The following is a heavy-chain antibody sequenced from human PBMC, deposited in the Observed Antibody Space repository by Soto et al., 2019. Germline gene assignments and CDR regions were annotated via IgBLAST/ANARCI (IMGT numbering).Heavy chain of an antibody. CDR3: AKDYKQLAPYYFDY. V-gene: IGHV6-1*01. J-gene: IGHJ4*02. D-gene: IGHD6-13*01. CDR1: GDIVSGNSAA. CDR2: TYYRSKWHN. Sequence: QTLSLTCAISGDIVSGNSAAWNWIRQSPSRGLEWLGRTYYRSKWHNDYAVSVKSRITVTPDTSKNQFSLHLNSVSSEATAVYYCAKDYKQLAPYYFDYCGKGTMVTVSS.